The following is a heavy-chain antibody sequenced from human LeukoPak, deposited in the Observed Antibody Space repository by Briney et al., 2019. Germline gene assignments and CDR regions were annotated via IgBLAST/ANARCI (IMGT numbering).Heavy chain of an antibody. CDR1: GGSFSGYY. J-gene: IGHJ3*02. Sequence: SETLSLTCAVYGGSFSGYYWSWIRQPPGKGLEWIGEINHSGSTNYNPSLKSRVTISVDTSKNQFSLKLSSVTAADTAVYYCARPITPGEENAFDIWGQGTMVTVSS. CDR3: ARPITPGEENAFDI. CDR2: INHSGST. V-gene: IGHV4-34*01. D-gene: IGHD3-10*01.